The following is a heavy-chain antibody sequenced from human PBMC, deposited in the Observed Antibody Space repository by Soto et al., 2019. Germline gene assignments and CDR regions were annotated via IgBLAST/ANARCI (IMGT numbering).Heavy chain of an antibody. CDR2: IYHAGTT. V-gene: IGHV4-30-4*01. D-gene: IGHD2-2*01. J-gene: IGHJ5*02. CDR3: ARVMAAMQNWLDP. CDR1: GGSISSIDYF. Sequence: SETLSLTCSVSGGSISSIDYFWSWIRQPPGKGLEWIGFIYHAGTTYYNPSLRSRVTISIDTSKSQFSMKLNSVTAADTAVYYCARVMAAMQNWLDPWGQGTLVTVSS.